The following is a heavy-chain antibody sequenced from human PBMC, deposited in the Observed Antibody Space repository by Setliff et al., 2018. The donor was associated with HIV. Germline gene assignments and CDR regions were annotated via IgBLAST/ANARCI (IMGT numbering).Heavy chain of an antibody. V-gene: IGHV3-30-3*01. Sequence: GGSLRLSCAASGFTFTNAWMSWVRQVPGEGLEWVGLISYDGSIKVYADSIKGRFTISRDNSNNTLFLQMDSLTIEDTAVYYCARPKLLVVPTTYLEFWGPGTVVTVSS. CDR1: GFTFTNAW. CDR3: ARPKLLVVPTTYLEF. J-gene: IGHJ4*02. D-gene: IGHD1-26*01. CDR2: ISYDGSIK.